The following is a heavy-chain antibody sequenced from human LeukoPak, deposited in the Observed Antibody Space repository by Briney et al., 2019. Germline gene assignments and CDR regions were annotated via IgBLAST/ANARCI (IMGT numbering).Heavy chain of an antibody. CDR2: IIPIFGTA. CDR3: ARVGRNYADY. J-gene: IGHJ4*02. V-gene: IGHV1-69*05. Sequence: GASVKVSCKASGGTFSSYAISWVRQAPGQGLEWMGGIIPIFGTANYAQKFQGRVTMTRDTSISTAYMELSRLRSDDTAVYYCARVGRNYADYWGQGTLVTVSS. CDR1: GGTFSSYA.